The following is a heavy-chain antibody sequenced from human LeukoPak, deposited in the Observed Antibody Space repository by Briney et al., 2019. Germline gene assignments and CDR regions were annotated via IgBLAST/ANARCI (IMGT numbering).Heavy chain of an antibody. D-gene: IGHD2-15*01. V-gene: IGHV1-2*04. CDR2: INPNSGGT. CDR1: GYTFTGYY. CDR3: ARTGYCSGGSCQNLPFDY. J-gene: IGHJ4*02. Sequence: ASVKVSCKASGYTFTGYYMHWERQAPGQGLEWMGWINPNSGGTNYAQKFQGWVTMTRDTSISTAYMELSRLRSDDTAVYYCARTGYCSGGSCQNLPFDYWGQGTLVTVSS.